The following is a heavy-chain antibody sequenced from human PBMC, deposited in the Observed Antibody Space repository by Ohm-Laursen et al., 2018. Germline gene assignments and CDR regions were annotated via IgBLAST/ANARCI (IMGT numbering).Heavy chain of an antibody. CDR3: ARYGSGIYYFDY. J-gene: IGHJ4*02. CDR1: GFTFSDYY. D-gene: IGHD3-10*01. V-gene: IGHV3-11*01. CDR2: ISSSGDTI. Sequence: SLRLSCSASGFTFSDYYMSWIRQAPGKGLEWVSYISSSGDTIYYADSVKGRFTISRDNAKNSLYLQMNSLRAEDTAVYYCARYGSGIYYFDYWGQGTLVTVSS.